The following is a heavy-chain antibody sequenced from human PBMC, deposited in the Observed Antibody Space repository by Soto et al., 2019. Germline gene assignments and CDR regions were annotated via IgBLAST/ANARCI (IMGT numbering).Heavy chain of an antibody. D-gene: IGHD6-13*01. CDR1: GGSISSYY. J-gene: IGHJ6*02. CDR2: IYYSGSP. Sequence: PSETLSLTCPFSGGSISSYYWIWIRQPPGKGLEWIGYIYYSGSPNYNPSLKSRVTISVDTSKNQFSLKLSSVTAADTAVYYCASSNIAAAGFYYYGMDVWGRGTTVTVSS. V-gene: IGHV4-59*01. CDR3: ASSNIAAAGFYYYGMDV.